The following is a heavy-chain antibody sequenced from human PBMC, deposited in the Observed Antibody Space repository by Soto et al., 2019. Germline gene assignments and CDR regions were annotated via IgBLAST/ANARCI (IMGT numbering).Heavy chain of an antibody. CDR1: GGSISSGF. Sequence: TSETLSLTCTVSGGSISSGFWSWIRQPPGRGLEWIGYVYYTGSTKYNPSLKSRVTISIDTSKNQFSLNLRSVTAADTAVYYCARDGGYVYNWFVPWGQGTLVTVSS. J-gene: IGHJ5*02. D-gene: IGHD5-12*01. CDR2: VYYTGST. V-gene: IGHV4-59*01. CDR3: ARDGGYVYNWFVP.